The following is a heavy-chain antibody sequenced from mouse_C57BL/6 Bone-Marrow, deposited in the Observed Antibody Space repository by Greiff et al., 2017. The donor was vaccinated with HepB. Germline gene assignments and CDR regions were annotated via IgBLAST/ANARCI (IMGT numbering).Heavy chain of an antibody. V-gene: IGHV1-72*01. Sequence: QVQLQQPGAELVKPGASVKLSCKASGYTFTSYWMHWVKQRPGRGLEWIGRIDPNSGGTKYNEKFKSKATLTVDKPSSTAYMQLSSLTSEDSAVYYCARRADYDGGGYAMDYWGQGTSVTGSS. CDR1: GYTFTSYW. CDR3: ARRADYDGGGYAMDY. J-gene: IGHJ4*01. CDR2: IDPNSGGT. D-gene: IGHD2-4*01.